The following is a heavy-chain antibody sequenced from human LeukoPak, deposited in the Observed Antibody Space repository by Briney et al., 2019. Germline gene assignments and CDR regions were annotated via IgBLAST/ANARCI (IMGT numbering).Heavy chain of an antibody. CDR1: GFTFSSYA. Sequence: GGSLRLSCAASGFTFSSYAMSWVRQAPGKGLEWVSAISGSGGSTYYADSVKGRFTISRDNSKNTLYLQMNSLRAEVTAVYYCAKDRGSGSYYSLNYYYGMDVWGQGTTVTVSS. D-gene: IGHD3-10*01. CDR2: ISGSGGST. V-gene: IGHV3-23*01. J-gene: IGHJ6*02. CDR3: AKDRGSGSYYSLNYYYGMDV.